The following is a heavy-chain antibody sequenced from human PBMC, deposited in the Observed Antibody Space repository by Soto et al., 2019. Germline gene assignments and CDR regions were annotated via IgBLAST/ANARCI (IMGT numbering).Heavy chain of an antibody. Sequence: SETLSLTCTVSGGSISSYYWSWILQPPGKGLEWIGYIYYSGSTNYNPSLKSRVTISVDTSKNQFSLKLSSVTAADTAVYYCARRALSSSSAYYYMDVWGKGTTVTVS. J-gene: IGHJ6*03. D-gene: IGHD6-6*01. CDR3: ARRALSSSSAYYYMDV. CDR1: GGSISSYY. V-gene: IGHV4-59*08. CDR2: IYYSGST.